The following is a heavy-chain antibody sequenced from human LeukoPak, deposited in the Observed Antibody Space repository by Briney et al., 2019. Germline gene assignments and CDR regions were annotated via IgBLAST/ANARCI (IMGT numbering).Heavy chain of an antibody. CDR2: ISWNSGSI. D-gene: IGHD3-22*01. J-gene: IGHJ4*02. Sequence: GGSLRLSCAASGFTFDDYAMHWVRQAPGKGLEWVSGISWNSGSIGYADFVKGRFTISRDNAKNSLYLQMNSLRAEDTALYYCAKGKEYYYDSSGYLTYWGQGTLVTVSS. V-gene: IGHV3-9*01. CDR1: GFTFDDYA. CDR3: AKGKEYYYDSSGYLTY.